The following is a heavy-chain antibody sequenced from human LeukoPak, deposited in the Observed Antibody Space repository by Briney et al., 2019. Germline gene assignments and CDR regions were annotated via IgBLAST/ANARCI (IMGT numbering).Heavy chain of an antibody. V-gene: IGHV4-4*07. CDR3: ARDIYVWGSYRSEDWFDP. CDR2: IYTSGST. D-gene: IGHD3-16*02. Sequence: SETLSLTCTVSGGSISSYYWSWIRQPAGKGLEWIGRIYTSGSTNYNPSLKSRVTMSVDTSKNQLSLKLSSVTAADTAVYYCARDIYVWGSYRSEDWFDPWGQGTLVTVSS. CDR1: GGSISSYY. J-gene: IGHJ5*02.